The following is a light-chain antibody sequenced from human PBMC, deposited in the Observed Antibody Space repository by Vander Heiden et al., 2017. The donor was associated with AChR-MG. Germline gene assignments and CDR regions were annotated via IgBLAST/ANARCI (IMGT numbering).Light chain of an antibody. CDR1: NLGDKY. V-gene: IGLV3-1*01. J-gene: IGLJ2*01. CDR3: QAWDSSTVV. CDR2: QDT. Sequence: SYELTQPPSVSVSPGQTASITCSGDNLGDKYACWYQQKPGQSPVLVIYQDTKRPSGIPGRFSGSNSGNTATLTISETQAMDEADYYCQAWDSSTVVFGGGTKLTVL.